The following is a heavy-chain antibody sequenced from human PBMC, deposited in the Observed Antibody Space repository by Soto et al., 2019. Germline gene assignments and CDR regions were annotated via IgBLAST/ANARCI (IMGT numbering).Heavy chain of an antibody. CDR2: IYPGDSDT. V-gene: IGHV5-51*01. D-gene: IGHD6-13*01. CDR1: GYSFTIYW. Sequence: GESLKISGKGSGYSFTIYWIGWVLQMPGKGLEWMGIIYPGDSDTRYSPSFQGQVTISADKSISTAYLQWSSLKASDTAMYYCARTPYSSSWYHYWGQGTLVTVSS. J-gene: IGHJ4*02. CDR3: ARTPYSSSWYHY.